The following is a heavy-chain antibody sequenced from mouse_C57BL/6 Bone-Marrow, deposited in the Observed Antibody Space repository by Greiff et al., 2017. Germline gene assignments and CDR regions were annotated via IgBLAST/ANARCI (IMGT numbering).Heavy chain of an antibody. J-gene: IGHJ4*01. D-gene: IGHD1-1*01. CDR1: GYTFTDYE. V-gene: IGHV1-15*01. Sequence: VQLQQSGAELVRPGASVTLSCKASGYTFTDYEMHWVKQTPVHGLEWIGAIDPETGGTAYNQKFKGKAILTADKSSSTAYMELRSLTSEDSAVYYCTRILLLRYPRAMDYWGQGTSVTVSS. CDR3: TRILLLRYPRAMDY. CDR2: IDPETGGT.